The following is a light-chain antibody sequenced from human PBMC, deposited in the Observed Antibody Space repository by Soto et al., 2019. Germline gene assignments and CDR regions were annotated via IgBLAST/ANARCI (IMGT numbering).Light chain of an antibody. J-gene: IGKJ1*01. CDR3: QQYNNWPPWT. V-gene: IGKV3-15*01. CDR1: QSVSGN. Sequence: EIVMTQSPATLSVYPGERATLSCRASQSVSGNLAWYQQKPGQAPRLLIYGASTRATAIPARFNGSGSGTEFTLTISSLQSEDFAVYYCQQYNNWPPWTFGQGTKVEIK. CDR2: GAS.